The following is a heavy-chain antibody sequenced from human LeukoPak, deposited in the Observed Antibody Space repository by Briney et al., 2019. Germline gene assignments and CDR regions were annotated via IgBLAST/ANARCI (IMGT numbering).Heavy chain of an antibody. D-gene: IGHD3-16*01. V-gene: IGHV3-66*01. Sequence: GGSLRLSCAASGFTVGNNYMSWVRQVPGKGLEWVSVIYKVGNTFYADFVKGKFTISRDNSKNTVYLQMNSLRGEDTAVYYCARVGDMEAFDIWGQGTRVTVSS. CDR3: ARVGDMEAFDI. J-gene: IGHJ3*02. CDR2: IYKVGNT. CDR1: GFTVGNNY.